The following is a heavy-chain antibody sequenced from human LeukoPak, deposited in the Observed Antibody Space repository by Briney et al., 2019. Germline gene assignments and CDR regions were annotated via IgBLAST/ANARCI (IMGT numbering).Heavy chain of an antibody. V-gene: IGHV4-4*07. J-gene: IGHJ5*02. CDR3: VRDLLGDILTGYSQFDP. CDR2: IYTSGST. CDR1: GGSISSYY. D-gene: IGHD3-9*01. Sequence: PSETLSLTCTVSGGSISSYYWSWIRQPAGKGLEWIGRIYTSGSTNYNPSLKSRVTMSVDTSKNQFSLKLSSVTAADTAVYYCVRDLLGDILTGYSQFDPWGQGTLVTVSS.